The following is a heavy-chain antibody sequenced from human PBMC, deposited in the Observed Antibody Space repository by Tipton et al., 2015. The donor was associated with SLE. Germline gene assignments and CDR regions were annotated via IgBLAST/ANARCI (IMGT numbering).Heavy chain of an antibody. CDR2: IQYTGST. CDR3: ARADYCINGVCYIGEFDP. J-gene: IGHJ5*02. CDR1: GGSISSRPYC. V-gene: IGHV4-31*03. D-gene: IGHD2-8*01. Sequence: TLSLTCTVSGGSISSRPYCWTWLRQHPGKGLEWIGYIQYTGSTYYNPSLKSRITISLDTSENQFSLKLSSVTAADTAVYYCARADYCINGVCYIGEFDPWGQGTLVTVSS.